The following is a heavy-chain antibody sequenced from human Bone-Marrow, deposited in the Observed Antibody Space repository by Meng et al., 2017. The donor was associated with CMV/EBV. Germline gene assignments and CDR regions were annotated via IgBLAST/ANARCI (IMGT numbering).Heavy chain of an antibody. J-gene: IGHJ4*02. D-gene: IGHD1-26*01. CDR1: GFTFSSYG. Sequence: LQCGDAGGGVVQPGGSLGLSCAASGFTFSSYGMHWGRQAPGKGLEWVAFIRYDGSNKYYADSVKGRFTISRDNSKNTLYLQMNSLRAEDTAVYYCAAFSGSYYDYWGQGTLVTVSS. CDR2: IRYDGSNK. CDR3: AAFSGSYYDY. V-gene: IGHV3-30*02.